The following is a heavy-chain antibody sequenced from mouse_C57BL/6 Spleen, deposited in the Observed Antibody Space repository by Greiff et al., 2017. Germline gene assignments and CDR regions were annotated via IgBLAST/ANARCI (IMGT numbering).Heavy chain of an antibody. CDR2: IYPSDSET. V-gene: IGHV1-61*01. CDR1: GYTFTSYW. J-gene: IGHJ1*03. CDR3: ARSAGYFDV. Sequence: VKLQQPGAELVRPGSSVKLSCKASGYTFTSYWMDWVKQRPGQGLEWIGNIYPSDSETHYNQKFKDKATLTVDKSSSTAYMQLSSLTSEDSAVYYCARSAGYFDVWGTGTTVTVSS.